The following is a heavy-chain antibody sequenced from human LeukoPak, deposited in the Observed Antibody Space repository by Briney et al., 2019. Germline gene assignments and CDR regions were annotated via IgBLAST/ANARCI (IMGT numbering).Heavy chain of an antibody. Sequence: GASVKVSCKASGYTFTSYGISWVRQAPGQGLEWMGWISAYNGNTNYAQKLQGRVTMTTDTSTSTAYMELRSLRSDDTAVYYCARTGYCSSTSCLGIWWFDPWGQGTLVTVSS. CDR3: ARTGYCSSTSCLGIWWFDP. CDR1: GYTFTSYG. V-gene: IGHV1-18*01. D-gene: IGHD2-2*03. CDR2: ISAYNGNT. J-gene: IGHJ5*02.